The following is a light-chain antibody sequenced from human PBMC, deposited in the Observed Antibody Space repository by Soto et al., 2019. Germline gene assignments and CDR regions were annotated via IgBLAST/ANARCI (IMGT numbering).Light chain of an antibody. CDR1: VGGFPYNS. V-gene: IGLV6-57*04. CDR3: QSYDSNTVI. Sequence: NFMLTQPHSVSESPGKTVIISCTRSVGGFPYNSVQWYQQRPGSAPTTVIYDNNQRPSGVPDRFSGSTDGSSNSASLTISGLQTEDEADYYCQSYDSNTVIFGGGTKLTVL. CDR2: DNN. J-gene: IGLJ2*01.